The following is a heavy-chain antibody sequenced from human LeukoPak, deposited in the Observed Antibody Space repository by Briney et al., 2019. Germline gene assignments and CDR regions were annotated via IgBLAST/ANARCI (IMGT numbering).Heavy chain of an antibody. CDR1: GFTFDDYG. CDR2: INWNGGRT. Sequence: PGGSLRLSCAASGFTFDDYGMSWVRQAPGKGLEWDSGINWNGGRTGYADSLKGRFTISREHAKNSLYLQMNSLRAEDTALYYCARSPAVVVAAPVYYYYMDVWGKGTTVTVSS. D-gene: IGHD2-15*01. J-gene: IGHJ6*03. CDR3: ARSPAVVVAAPVYYYYMDV. V-gene: IGHV3-20*04.